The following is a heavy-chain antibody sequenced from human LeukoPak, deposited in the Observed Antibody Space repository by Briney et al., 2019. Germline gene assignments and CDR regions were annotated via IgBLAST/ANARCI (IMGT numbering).Heavy chain of an antibody. CDR1: GFTFSSYW. D-gene: IGHD4-23*01. Sequence: GGSLRLSCAASGFTFSSYWMKWVRQAPGKGLVWVSRVASDGSSTTYADSVKGRFSISRDNAKNTLYLQMNSLRVEDTAVYYCARGRPHGNDYWGQGTLVTVSS. V-gene: IGHV3-74*01. CDR3: ARGRPHGNDY. J-gene: IGHJ4*02. CDR2: VASDGSST.